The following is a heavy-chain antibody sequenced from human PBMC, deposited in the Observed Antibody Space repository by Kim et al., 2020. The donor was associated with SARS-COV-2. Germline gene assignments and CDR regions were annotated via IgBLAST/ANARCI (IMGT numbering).Heavy chain of an antibody. Sequence: GGSLRLSCAASGFTFSSYAMHWVRQAPGKGLEYVSAISSNGGSTYYANSVKGRFTISRDNSKNTLYLQMGSLRAEDMAVYYCARAGVDFWSGDYNYYYY. CDR1: GFTFSSYA. V-gene: IGHV3-64*01. CDR3: ARAGVDFWSGDYNYYYY. J-gene: IGHJ6*03. CDR2: ISSNGGST. D-gene: IGHD3-3*01.